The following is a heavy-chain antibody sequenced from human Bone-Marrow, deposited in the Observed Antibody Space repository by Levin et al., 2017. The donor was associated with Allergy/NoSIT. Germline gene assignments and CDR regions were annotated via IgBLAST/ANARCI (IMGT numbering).Heavy chain of an antibody. CDR3: ASSPSGSVYSFSVY. CDR2: ITSDGSNK. D-gene: IGHD3-3*01. V-gene: IGHV3-30-3*01. Sequence: SGESLKISCAASGFTFSTYAMHWVRQAPGKGLEWVAVITSDGSNKYYRDSVKGRFTVSRDNSKNTLFLQLSSLTDEDTAVYYCASSPSGSVYSFSVYWGQGTLVTVSS. J-gene: IGHJ4*02. CDR1: GFTFSTYA.